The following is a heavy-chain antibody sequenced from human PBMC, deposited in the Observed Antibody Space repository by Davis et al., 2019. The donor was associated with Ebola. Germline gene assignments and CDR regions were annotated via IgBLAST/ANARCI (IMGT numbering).Heavy chain of an antibody. J-gene: IGHJ6*02. D-gene: IGHD6-13*01. CDR3: ARQTPIAAAGNYHYYIMDV. Sequence: GESLKISCTGSGYRFTSYWIGWVRQMPGKGLEWMGIIYPGDSDTRYSPSFQGQVTISADKSINIAYLQWSSLKASDTAMYYCARQTPIAAAGNYHYYIMDVWGQGTTVTVSS. V-gene: IGHV5-51*01. CDR2: IYPGDSDT. CDR1: GYRFTSYW.